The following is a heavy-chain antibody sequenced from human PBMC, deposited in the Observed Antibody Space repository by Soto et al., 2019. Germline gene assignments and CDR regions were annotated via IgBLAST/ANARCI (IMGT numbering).Heavy chain of an antibody. CDR3: AKGSYSISSSGAFDI. D-gene: IGHD6-6*01. Sequence: GGSLRLSCAVSGFIFDDYAMHWVRQAPGKGLEWVSSISWNSGTIGYVDSVEGRFTISRDNAKNALYLQMSSLRTEDTAFYYCAKGSYSISSSGAFDIWGQGTMVTVS. CDR1: GFIFDDYA. J-gene: IGHJ3*02. CDR2: ISWNSGTI. V-gene: IGHV3-9*01.